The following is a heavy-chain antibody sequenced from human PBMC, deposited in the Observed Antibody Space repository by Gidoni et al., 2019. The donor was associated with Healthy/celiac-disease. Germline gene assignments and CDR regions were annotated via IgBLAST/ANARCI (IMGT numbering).Heavy chain of an antibody. CDR1: GFTSSNAW. J-gene: IGHJ4*02. D-gene: IGHD3-10*01. Sequence: EVQLVESGGGLVTPGGSLRLSCAASGFTSSNAWMSWVRQAPGKGLEWVGRIKSKTDGGTTDYAAPVKGRFTISRDDSKNTLYLQMNSLKTEDTAVYYCTTDRARAYYFDYWGQGTLVTVSS. CDR2: IKSKTDGGTT. CDR3: TTDRARAYYFDY. V-gene: IGHV3-15*01.